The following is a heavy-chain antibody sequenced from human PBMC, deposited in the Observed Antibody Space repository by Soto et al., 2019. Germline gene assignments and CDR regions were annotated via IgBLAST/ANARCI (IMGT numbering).Heavy chain of an antibody. J-gene: IGHJ6*02. V-gene: IGHV1-46*01. CDR2: INPSGGST. Sequence: SVNRSCKASASTFTSSYMNLVRQPPVQGLEWMGIINPSGGSTSYAQKFQGRVTMTRDTSTSTVYMELSSLRSEDTAVYHCARERAVVPAVSSSDDYCDRNDVPGQRTTDTGS. D-gene: IGHD2-2*01. CDR1: ASTFTSSY. CDR3: ARERAVVPAVSSSDDYCDRNDV.